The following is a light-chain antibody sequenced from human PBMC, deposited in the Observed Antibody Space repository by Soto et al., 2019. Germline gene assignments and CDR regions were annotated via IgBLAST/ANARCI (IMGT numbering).Light chain of an antibody. Sequence: EIVLTQSPATLSLSPGERATLSCRASQSVSSYLAWYQQKPGQAPRLLIYDASNRATGTSARFSGSGAGTDFTLTISSLEPEDVAVYYCQQRSNWPPTFGPGTKVDIK. CDR2: DAS. J-gene: IGKJ3*01. CDR3: QQRSNWPPT. V-gene: IGKV3-11*01. CDR1: QSVSSY.